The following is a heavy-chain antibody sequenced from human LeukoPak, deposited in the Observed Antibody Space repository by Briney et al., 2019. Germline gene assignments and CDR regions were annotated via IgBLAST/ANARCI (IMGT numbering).Heavy chain of an antibody. D-gene: IGHD3-10*01. Sequence: KSSETLSLTCAVYGGSFSGYYWSWIRQPPGKGLEWIGEVNHSGSTNYNPSLKSRVTISVDTSKNQFSLKLSSVTAADTAVYYCARRTRKRLSRITMVRELVYFDYWGQGTLVTVSS. CDR2: VNHSGST. V-gene: IGHV4-34*01. CDR3: ARRTRKRLSRITMVRELVYFDY. CDR1: GGSFSGYY. J-gene: IGHJ4*02.